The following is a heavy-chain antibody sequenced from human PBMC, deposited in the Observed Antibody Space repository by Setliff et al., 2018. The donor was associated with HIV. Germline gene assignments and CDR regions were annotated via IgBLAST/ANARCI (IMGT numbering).Heavy chain of an antibody. CDR2: IYYTGFA. CDR3: TREGRGDPAMATTRIDC. V-gene: IGHV4-39*02. D-gene: IGHD1-1*01. Sequence: PSETLSLTCSVSGDSISSGSYFWGWIRQTPGKGLEWIGNIYYTGFAYYNPSLKSRVTISLDTSKTHFFLNLTSVTDADTAVYFCTREGRGDPAMATTRIDCWGQGKLVTVS. CDR1: GDSISSGSYF. J-gene: IGHJ4*02.